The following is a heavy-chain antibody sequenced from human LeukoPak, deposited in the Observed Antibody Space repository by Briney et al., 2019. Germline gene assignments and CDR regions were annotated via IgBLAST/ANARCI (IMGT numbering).Heavy chain of an antibody. CDR2: IYYSGST. J-gene: IGHJ6*04. Sequence: SETLSLTCTVSGGSISSYYWSWIRQPPGKGLEWIGCIYYSGSTNYNPSLKSRVTISVDTSKNQFSLKLSSVTAADTAVYYCARSDPPDYYGMDVWGKGTTVTVSS. CDR3: ARSDPPDYYGMDV. CDR1: GGSISSYY. V-gene: IGHV4-59*01.